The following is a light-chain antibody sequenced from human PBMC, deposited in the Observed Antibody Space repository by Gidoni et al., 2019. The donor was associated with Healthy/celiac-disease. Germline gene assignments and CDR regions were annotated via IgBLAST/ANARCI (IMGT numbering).Light chain of an antibody. CDR1: QDINNY. CDR3: QQLKNYPLT. J-gene: IGKJ4*01. Sequence: DIQWTQSPSFLSASVGDRVTITCRASQDINNYLVWYQQKPGKAPNLLIYAASTLESGVPSRFSGSGSGTKYTLTISSLQPEDFATYYCQQLKNYPLTFGGGTKVEF. CDR2: AAS. V-gene: IGKV1-9*01.